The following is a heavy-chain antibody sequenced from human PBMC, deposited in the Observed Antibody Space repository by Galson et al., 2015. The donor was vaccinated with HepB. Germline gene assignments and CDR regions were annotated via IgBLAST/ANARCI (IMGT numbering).Heavy chain of an antibody. Sequence: SLRLSCAASGFTVSSNYMSWVRQAPGKGLEWVSVIYSGGSTYYADSVKGRFTISRDNSKNTLYLQMNSLRAEDTAVYYCARETDYYDMGAFDIWGQGTMVTVSS. V-gene: IGHV3-66*01. J-gene: IGHJ3*02. CDR2: IYSGGST. D-gene: IGHD3-22*01. CDR3: ARETDYYDMGAFDI. CDR1: GFTVSSNY.